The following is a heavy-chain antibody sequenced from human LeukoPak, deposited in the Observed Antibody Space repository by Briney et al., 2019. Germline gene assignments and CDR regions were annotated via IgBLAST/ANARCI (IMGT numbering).Heavy chain of an antibody. CDR1: GYTFTSYG. CDR2: ISAYNGNT. J-gene: IGHJ4*02. Sequence: ASVKVSFKASGYTFTSYGISWVRQAPGQGLEWMGWISAYNGNTNYAQKLQGRVAMTKDTSTSTAYMELRSLRSDDTAVYYCAYSAVVLYFDYWGQGTLVTVSS. V-gene: IGHV1-18*01. D-gene: IGHD4-23*01. CDR3: AYSAVVLYFDY.